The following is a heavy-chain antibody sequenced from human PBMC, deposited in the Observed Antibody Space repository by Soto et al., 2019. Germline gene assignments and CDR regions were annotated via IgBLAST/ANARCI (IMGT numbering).Heavy chain of an antibody. CDR1: GYTFTSYG. V-gene: IGHV1-18*01. J-gene: IGHJ6*02. D-gene: IGHD3-10*01. CDR2: ISAYNGNT. Sequence: ASVKVSCKASGYTFTSYGISWVRQAPGQGLEWMGWISAYNGNTNYAQKLQGRVTMTTDTSTSTAYMELRSLRSDDTAVYYCATYYYGSGSQDYYDMDVWGQGTTVTVSS. CDR3: ATYYYGSGSQDYYDMDV.